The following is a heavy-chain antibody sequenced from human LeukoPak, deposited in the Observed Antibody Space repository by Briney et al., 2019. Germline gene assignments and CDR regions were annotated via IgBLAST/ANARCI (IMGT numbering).Heavy chain of an antibody. CDR3: EKGSRLREAGSYRF. CDR2: IIPIFDTP. J-gene: IGHJ4*02. D-gene: IGHD3-16*02. Sequence: ASVKVSCKASGGIFSSYATNWVRQAPGQGLEWLGRIIPIFDTPNYAQTFQGRVTISADKSTRTVYMELSSLRAEDTALYYCEKGSRLREAGSYRFWGQGTLVTVSS. CDR1: GGIFSSYA. V-gene: IGHV1-69*06.